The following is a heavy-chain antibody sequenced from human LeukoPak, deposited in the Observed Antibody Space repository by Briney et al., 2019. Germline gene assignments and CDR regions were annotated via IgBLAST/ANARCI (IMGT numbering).Heavy chain of an antibody. CDR1: GFTFSSYS. D-gene: IGHD3-22*01. CDR2: ISSSSSTI. V-gene: IGHV3-48*01. Sequence: GGSLRLSCAASGFTFSSYSMNWVRQAPGKGLEWVSYISSSSSTIYYADSVKVRFTISRDNAKNSLYLQMNSLRAEDTAVYYCARDWYYYDSSGSGVGYYFDYWGQGTLVTVSS. J-gene: IGHJ4*02. CDR3: ARDWYYYDSSGSGVGYYFDY.